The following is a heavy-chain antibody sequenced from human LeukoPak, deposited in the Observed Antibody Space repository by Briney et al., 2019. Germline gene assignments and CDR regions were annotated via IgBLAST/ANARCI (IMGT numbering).Heavy chain of an antibody. CDR1: GYTFTSYG. J-gene: IGHJ4*02. V-gene: IGHV1-46*01. D-gene: IGHD3-22*01. CDR2: INPSGGTT. CDR3: AREAQGDYYDTSGPGDY. Sequence: ASVKVSCKASGYTFTSYGISWVRQAPGQGLEWMGIINPSGGTTSYAQKFQGRVTMTRDMSTSTVYMELSSLRSEDTAVYYCAREAQGDYYDTSGPGDYWGQGTLVTVSS.